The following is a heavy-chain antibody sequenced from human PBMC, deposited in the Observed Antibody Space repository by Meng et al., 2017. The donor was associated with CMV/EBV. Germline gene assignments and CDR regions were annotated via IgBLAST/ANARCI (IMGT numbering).Heavy chain of an antibody. D-gene: IGHD1-14*01. CDR3: ARDHVRAGYYYYGMDV. V-gene: IGHV3-66*02. J-gene: IGHJ6*02. CDR1: GFTFSSYW. Sequence: GESLKISCAASGFTFSSYWMHWVRQAPGKGLEWVSVIYSGGSTYYADSVKGRFTISRDNSKNTLYLQMNSLRAEDAAVYYCARDHVRAGYYYYGMDVWGQGTTVTVSS. CDR2: IYSGGST.